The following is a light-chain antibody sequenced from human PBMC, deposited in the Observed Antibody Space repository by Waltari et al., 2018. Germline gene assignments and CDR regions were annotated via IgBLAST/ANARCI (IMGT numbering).Light chain of an antibody. Sequence: QSVVTQPPSASGTPGQRVTIFCSGSSSNIGRHHVYWYRQFPGAAPKLLIYRDDQRPSGVADRFSGSKSGTSASLAIGGLRSEDEADYYCATWDDSLSGGVFGTGTKVTVV. V-gene: IGLV1-47*01. CDR1: SSNIGRHH. CDR2: RDD. CDR3: ATWDDSLSGGV. J-gene: IGLJ1*01.